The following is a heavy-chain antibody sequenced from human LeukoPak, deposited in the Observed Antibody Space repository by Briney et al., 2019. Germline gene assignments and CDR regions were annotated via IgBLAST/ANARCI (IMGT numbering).Heavy chain of an antibody. Sequence: GASVKVSCKASVYTCTYCSLHWLQQAPGQGLERMRWITLYNGNTNYAKKFQGRVTITRDKSLRTAYIELSSLRSEDSAVYYWARYGDTAMGRGYWGQGTLVTVSS. D-gene: IGHD5-18*01. CDR3: ARYGDTAMGRGY. CDR2: ITLYNGNT. CDR1: VYTCTYCS. V-gene: IGHV1-68*01. J-gene: IGHJ4*02.